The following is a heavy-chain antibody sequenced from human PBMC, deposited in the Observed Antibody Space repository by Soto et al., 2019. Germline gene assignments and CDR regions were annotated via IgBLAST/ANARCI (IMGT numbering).Heavy chain of an antibody. CDR1: GFTFSSYA. V-gene: IGHV3-23*01. CDR2: IGGGGTDT. Sequence: EVQLLESGGDLVQPGGSLSLSCAASGFTFSSYAMSWVRQAPGKGLVWVSGIGGGGTDTYYANSVRGRFTISRDNSDTTLYLQMNSLRAEDTAVYYRAKWGAIELACHDYFGMDVWGQGTTVAVSS. CDR3: AKWGAIELACHDYFGMDV. J-gene: IGHJ6*02. D-gene: IGHD1-1*01.